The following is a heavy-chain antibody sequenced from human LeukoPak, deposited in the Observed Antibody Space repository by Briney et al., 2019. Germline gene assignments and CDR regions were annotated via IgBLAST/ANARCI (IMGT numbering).Heavy chain of an antibody. CDR3: ATLVSTRYYFDY. J-gene: IGHJ4*02. V-gene: IGHV4-38-2*01. CDR1: GFTFSADW. D-gene: IGHD5/OR15-5a*01. Sequence: GSLRLSCAASGFTFSADWMNWVRQAPGKGLEWIGNIYHSGITYYNHFNSSLKSRVTISIDTSKNQFSLRLTSVTAADTAVYFCATLVSTRYYFDYWGQGTLVTVSS. CDR2: IYHSGIT.